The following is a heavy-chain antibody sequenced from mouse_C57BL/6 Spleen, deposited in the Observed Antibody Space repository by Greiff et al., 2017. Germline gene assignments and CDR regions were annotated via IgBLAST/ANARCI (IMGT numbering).Heavy chain of an antibody. CDR3: ARYPYDPYYAMDY. Sequence: EVKLQESGPELVKPGASVKISCKASGYSFTGYYMNWVKQSPEKSLEWIGEINPSTGGTTYNQKFKAKATLTVDKSSSTAYMQLKSLTSEDSAVYYCARYPYDPYYAMDYWGQGTSVTVSS. J-gene: IGHJ4*01. CDR1: GYSFTGYY. CDR2: INPSTGGT. V-gene: IGHV1-42*01. D-gene: IGHD2-3*01.